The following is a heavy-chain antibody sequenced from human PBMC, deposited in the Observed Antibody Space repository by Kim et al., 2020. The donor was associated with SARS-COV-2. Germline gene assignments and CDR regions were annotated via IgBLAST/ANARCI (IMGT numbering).Heavy chain of an antibody. CDR1: GFTFSNAW. J-gene: IGHJ6*02. Sequence: GGSLRLSCAASGFTFSNAWMSWVRQAPGKGLEWVGRIKSKTDGGTTDYAAPVKGRFTISRDDSKNKLYLQMNILKTEDTAVYYCTTLLRYFDWLAVKYYYYGMDVWGQGTTVTVSS. CDR3: TTLLRYFDWLAVKYYYYGMDV. D-gene: IGHD3-9*01. V-gene: IGHV3-15*01. CDR2: IKSKTDGGTT.